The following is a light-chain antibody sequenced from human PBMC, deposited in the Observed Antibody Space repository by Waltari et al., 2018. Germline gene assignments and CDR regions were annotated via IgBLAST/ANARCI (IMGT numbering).Light chain of an antibody. CDR1: QSVSTF. CDR2: HAS. CDR3: QQRANWPPLS. J-gene: IGKJ4*01. Sequence: EIVLTQSPATLSLSPGERATLSCRASQSVSTFLAWYQQKPGQSPRLLIYHASNSATGSPARFSGRGSETNFTLTISSLEPEDFAVYYCQQRANWPPLSFGGGTRVEIK. V-gene: IGKV3-11*01.